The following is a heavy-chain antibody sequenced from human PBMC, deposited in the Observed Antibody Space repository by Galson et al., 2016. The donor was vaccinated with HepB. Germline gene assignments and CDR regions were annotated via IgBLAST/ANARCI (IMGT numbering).Heavy chain of an antibody. CDR2: ISYDGSHK. V-gene: IGHV3-30*04. J-gene: IGHJ4*02. Sequence: SLRLSCAASGFTFSSYAMHWVRQAPGKGLEWVAVISYDGSHKYYADSVKGRFTISRDNSKNTLSLQMNSLRAEDTVVYYCAREQRPVVVSQGGFDYWGQGTLVTVSS. D-gene: IGHD3-22*01. CDR1: GFTFSSYA. CDR3: AREQRPVVVSQGGFDY.